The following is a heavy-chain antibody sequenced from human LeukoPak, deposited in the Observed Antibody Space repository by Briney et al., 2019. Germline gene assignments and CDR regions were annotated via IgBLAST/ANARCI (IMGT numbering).Heavy chain of an antibody. CDR1: GFSVTGNY. Sequence: GGSLRLSCTASGFSVTGNYVIWVRQAPGKGLEWVSVIYSGDTYYADSVKGRFTISRDNSKNTLYLQMNSLRAEDTAVYYCARDGGGITRGAFDIWGQGTMVTVSS. CDR3: ARDGGGITRGAFDI. CDR2: IYSGDT. D-gene: IGHD2-2*01. V-gene: IGHV3-66*02. J-gene: IGHJ3*02.